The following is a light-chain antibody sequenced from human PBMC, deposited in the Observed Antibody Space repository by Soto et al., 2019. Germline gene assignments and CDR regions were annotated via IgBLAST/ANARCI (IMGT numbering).Light chain of an antibody. V-gene: IGKV1-39*01. CDR3: QQSYSRPPT. J-gene: IGKJ1*01. CDR2: AAS. CDR1: QSISSY. Sequence: DIQMTQSPSSLSASVGDRVTITCRASQSISSYLNWYQQKPGKAPELLIYAASSLHSGVPSRFSGSGSGTDFTLTISSLQPEDFATYFCQQSYSRPPTVGQGTNVDSK.